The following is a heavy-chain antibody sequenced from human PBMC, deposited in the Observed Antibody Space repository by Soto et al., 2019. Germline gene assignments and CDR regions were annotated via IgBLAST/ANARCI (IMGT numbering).Heavy chain of an antibody. J-gene: IGHJ5*02. D-gene: IGHD6-19*01. CDR3: ARRHLAVAVSPWFDP. CDR1: GLSITDSEMG. V-gene: IGHV2-26*01. Sequence: QVTLKESGPVLVKPTETLTLRCTVSGLSITDSEMGVSWIRQPPGQPLEWLAHIDSSGEKSYRTFLKSRLAISKYTSKSQIVRTMTNMDPADTATYYCARRHLAVAVSPWFDPWGQGIPVTVSS. CDR2: IDSSGEK.